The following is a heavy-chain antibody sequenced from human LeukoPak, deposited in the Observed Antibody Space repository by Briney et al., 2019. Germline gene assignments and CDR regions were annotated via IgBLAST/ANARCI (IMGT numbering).Heavy chain of an antibody. CDR3: ARSDDYSNYYFDY. CDR1: GFPFSSYG. V-gene: IGHV3-33*01. Sequence: PGGSLRLSCAASGFPFSSYGMHWVPKAPGKGLEWVAVIWYDGSNKYYADSVKGRFTISRDNSKNTLYLQMNSLRAEDTAVYYCARSDDYSNYYFDYWGQGTLVTVSS. J-gene: IGHJ4*02. CDR2: IWYDGSNK. D-gene: IGHD4-11*01.